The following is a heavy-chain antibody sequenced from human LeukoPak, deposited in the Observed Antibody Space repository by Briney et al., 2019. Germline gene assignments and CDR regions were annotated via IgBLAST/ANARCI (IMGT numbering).Heavy chain of an antibody. CDR1: GGTFSSYA. V-gene: IGHV1-69*05. Sequence: VASVKVSCKASGGTFSSYAISWVRQAPGQGREWMGRIIPIFGTANYAQKFQGRVTITTDESTSTAYMELSSLRSEDTAVYYCAREKLWHYYYYMDVWGKGTTVTVSS. J-gene: IGHJ6*03. D-gene: IGHD5-18*01. CDR3: AREKLWHYYYYMDV. CDR2: IIPIFGTA.